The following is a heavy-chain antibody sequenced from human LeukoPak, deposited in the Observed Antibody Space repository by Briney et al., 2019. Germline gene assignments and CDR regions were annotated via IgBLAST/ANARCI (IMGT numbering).Heavy chain of an antibody. J-gene: IGHJ4*02. CDR2: IYYSGST. Sequence: SQTLSLTCNVSGGSISSGGYYWSWIRQHPGKGLEWIGYIYYSGSTYYNPSLKSRVTISVDTSKNQFSLKLGSVTAADTAVYYCARVGSSNWNNYYFDYWGQGTLVTVSS. V-gene: IGHV4-31*03. D-gene: IGHD1/OR15-1a*01. CDR3: ARVGSSNWNNYYFDY. CDR1: GGSISSGGYY.